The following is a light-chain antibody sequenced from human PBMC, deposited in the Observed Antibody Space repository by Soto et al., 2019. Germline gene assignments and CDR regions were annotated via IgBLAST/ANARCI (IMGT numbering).Light chain of an antibody. J-gene: IGKJ1*01. V-gene: IGKV1-39*01. CDR2: AAS. CDR3: QQSYSTWT. CDR1: QSISSY. Sequence: DIQITQSPSSLSASAGDRGTITFRASQSISSYLNWYQQKPGIAPKLLIYAASSLQSGVPSRFGGTGSGTDFTLTISSLQPEDFATYYCQQSYSTWTCGQGTKGDIK.